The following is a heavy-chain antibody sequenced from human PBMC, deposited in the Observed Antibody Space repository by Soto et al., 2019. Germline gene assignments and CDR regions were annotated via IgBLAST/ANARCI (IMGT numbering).Heavy chain of an antibody. V-gene: IGHV3-30-3*01. CDR3: ARALAYCSGGSCWPDY. Sequence: QVQLVESGGGVVQPGRSLRLSCAASGFTFSSYAMHWVRQAPGKGLEWVAVISYDGSNKYYADSVKGRFTISRDNSKNTLYLQMNSLRAEDTAVYYCARALAYCSGGSCWPDYWGQGTLVTVSS. CDR2: ISYDGSNK. D-gene: IGHD2-15*01. J-gene: IGHJ4*02. CDR1: GFTFSSYA.